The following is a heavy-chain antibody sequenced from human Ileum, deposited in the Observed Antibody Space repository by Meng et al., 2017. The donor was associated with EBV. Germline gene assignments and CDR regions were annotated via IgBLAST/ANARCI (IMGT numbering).Heavy chain of an antibody. Sequence: QLQLQESGPGLVKPSETLSLNCTVSGGSISSNSYYWGWIRQPPGKGLEYIGSIYYSGSTYYNPSLKSRLTISVDTSKNQFSLKLSSVTAADTAVYYCAGVHKLCDYWGQGTLVTVSS. V-gene: IGHV4-39*07. CDR1: GGSISSNSYY. CDR2: IYYSGST. CDR3: AGVHKLCDY. D-gene: IGHD1-1*01. J-gene: IGHJ4*02.